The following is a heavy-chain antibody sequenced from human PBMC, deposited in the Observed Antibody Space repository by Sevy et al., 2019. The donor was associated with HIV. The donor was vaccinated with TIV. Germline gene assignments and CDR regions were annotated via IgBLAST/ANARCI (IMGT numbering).Heavy chain of an antibody. CDR3: VRERAGIDH. J-gene: IGHJ4*02. CDR2: IYVGRNT. D-gene: IGHD6-19*01. CDR1: GFTVTFNS. V-gene: IGHV3-53*01. Sequence: GGSLRLSCAASGFTVTFNSMSWVRQAPGRGLVWVSVIYVGRNTYYADSVKGRSTIFRDSFKDTVDLQMDSLRPEDSGVYYCVRERAGIDHWGQGTLVTVSS.